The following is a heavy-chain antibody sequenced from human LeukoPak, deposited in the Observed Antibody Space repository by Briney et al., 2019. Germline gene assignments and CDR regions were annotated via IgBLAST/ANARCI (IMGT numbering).Heavy chain of an antibody. V-gene: IGHV1-46*01. CDR1: GYTFTSYY. CDR3: AMTRLSYDILTGYPD. D-gene: IGHD3-9*01. J-gene: IGHJ4*02. Sequence: ASVKVSCKASGYTFTSYYMHWVRQAPGQGLEWMGIINPSGGSTSYAQKFQGRVTMTRDTSTSTVYMELSSLRSEDTAVYYCAMTRLSYDILTGYPDWGQGTLVTASS. CDR2: INPSGGST.